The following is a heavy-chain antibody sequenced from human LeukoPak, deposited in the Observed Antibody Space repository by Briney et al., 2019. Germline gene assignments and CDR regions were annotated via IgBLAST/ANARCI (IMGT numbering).Heavy chain of an antibody. CDR1: GFTVSSNY. CDR3: ARGDSSGYYYEPFDY. CDR2: IYSGGST. D-gene: IGHD3-22*01. Sequence: PGGSLRLSCAASGFTVSSNYMSWVRQAPGKGLEWVSVIYSGGSTYYADSVKGRFTISRDNPKNTLYLQMNSLRAEDTAVYYCARGDSSGYYYEPFDYWGQGTLVTVSS. J-gene: IGHJ4*02. V-gene: IGHV3-53*01.